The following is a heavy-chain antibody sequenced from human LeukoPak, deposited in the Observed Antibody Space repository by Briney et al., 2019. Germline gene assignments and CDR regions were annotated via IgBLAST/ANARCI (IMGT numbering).Heavy chain of an antibody. D-gene: IGHD6-13*01. J-gene: IGHJ4*02. CDR1: GFAFSSQA. CDR2: ISDSGSLT. Sequence: PGGSLRLSCAASGFAFSSQAMGWVRQAPGKGLEWVSVISDSGSLTYYADSVKGRFTISRDNSKNTLSLQLNSLRAEDTAVYYCAKVQGAYLAKAGYFDYWGQGTLVTVSS. CDR3: AKVQGAYLAKAGYFDY. V-gene: IGHV3-23*01.